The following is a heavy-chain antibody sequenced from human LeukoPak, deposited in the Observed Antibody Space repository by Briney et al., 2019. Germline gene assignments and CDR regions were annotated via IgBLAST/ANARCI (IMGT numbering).Heavy chain of an antibody. Sequence: ASVKVSCKAFGYTFTSNYMHWVRQAPGQGLEWMGVISPSGGSTTYAQKFQGRVTLTRDMSTSTDYLELSSLRSEDTAVYYCARIYYYYQYMDVWGKGTTVTISS. V-gene: IGHV1-46*01. CDR2: ISPSGGST. J-gene: IGHJ6*03. CDR3: ARIYYYYQYMDV. CDR1: GYTFTSNY.